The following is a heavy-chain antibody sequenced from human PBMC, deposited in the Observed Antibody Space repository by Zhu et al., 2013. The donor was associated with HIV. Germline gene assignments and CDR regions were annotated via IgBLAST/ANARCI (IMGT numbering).Heavy chain of an antibody. J-gene: IGHJ3*01. D-gene: IGHD6-13*01. CDR2: INPSGGGT. CDR1: GYTFTNNY. Sequence: LVQSGPEVKRPGASVKVSCKTSGYTFTNNYIHWVRQAPGQGLEWMGIINPSGGGTSYAQKFQGRVTMTSDTSTSTVYMDFSSLRSEDTAVYYCARDGRYSSSFYDAFDLWGQGTMVTVSS. V-gene: IGHV1-46*01. CDR3: ARDGRYSSSFYDAFDL.